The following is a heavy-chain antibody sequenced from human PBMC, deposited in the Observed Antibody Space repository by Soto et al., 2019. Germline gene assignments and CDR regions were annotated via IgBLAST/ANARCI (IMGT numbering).Heavy chain of an antibody. D-gene: IGHD3-10*01. V-gene: IGHV4-31*03. J-gene: IGHJ6*02. CDR3: ASQRPGEWYYYYGMDV. CDR1: GGSISSGGYY. CDR2: IYYSGNT. Sequence: SETLSLTCTVSGGSISSGGYYWSWIRQHPGKGLEWIGYIYYSGNTYYNPALKSRVTISVDTSKNQFSLKLTSVTAADTAVYYCASQRPGEWYYYYGMDVWGQGTTVTVSS.